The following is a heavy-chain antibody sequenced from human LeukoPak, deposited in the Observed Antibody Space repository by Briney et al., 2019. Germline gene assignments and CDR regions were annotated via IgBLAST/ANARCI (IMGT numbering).Heavy chain of an antibody. D-gene: IGHD2-2*01. CDR2: ISSSSSFI. CDR3: ARVTIDSDC. Sequence: GGSLRLSCAASGFTFSSYSMNWVRQAPGKGLEWVSSISSSSSFIYYADSVKGRFTISTDNAKNPLYLQVDNLRAEDTAVDYCARVTIDSDCWGQGALVTVAS. V-gene: IGHV3-21*01. J-gene: IGHJ4*02. CDR1: GFTFSSYS.